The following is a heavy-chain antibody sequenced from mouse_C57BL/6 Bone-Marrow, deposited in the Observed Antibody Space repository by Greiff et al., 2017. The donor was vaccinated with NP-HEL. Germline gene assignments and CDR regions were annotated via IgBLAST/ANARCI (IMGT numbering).Heavy chain of an antibody. J-gene: IGHJ1*01. CDR2: IYPRSGNT. Sequence: QVQLQQSGAELARPGASVKLSCKASGYTFTSYGISWVKQRTGQGLEWIGKIYPRSGNTYYNEKFKGKATLTADKSSSTAYMELRSLTSEDSSVYFCARLITTVVDWYFDVWGPRTTVTVSS. CDR1: GYTFTSYG. CDR3: ARLITTVVDWYFDV. V-gene: IGHV1-81*01. D-gene: IGHD1-1*01.